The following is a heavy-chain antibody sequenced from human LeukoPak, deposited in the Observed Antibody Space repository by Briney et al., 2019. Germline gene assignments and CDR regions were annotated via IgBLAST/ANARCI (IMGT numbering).Heavy chain of an antibody. CDR2: IIPIFGTA. V-gene: IGHV1-69*13. Sequence: SVKVSCKASGGTFSSYAISGVGQAPGQGLEWMGGIIPIFGTANYAQKFQGRVTITADESTSTAYMELSSLRSEDTAVYYCATVHPQGIEDVDTAMANWFDPWGQGTLVTVSS. CDR1: GGTFSSYA. CDR3: ATVHPQGIEDVDTAMANWFDP. J-gene: IGHJ5*02. D-gene: IGHD5-18*01.